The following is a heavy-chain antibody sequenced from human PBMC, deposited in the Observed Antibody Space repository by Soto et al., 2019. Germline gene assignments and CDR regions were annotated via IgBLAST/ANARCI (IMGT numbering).Heavy chain of an antibody. J-gene: IGHJ4*02. CDR1: GFTFSSNS. D-gene: IGHD2-15*01. Sequence: GGSLRLSCAASGFTFSSNSMTWVRLAPGKGLEWVSTISGDGENTYYADSVKGRFTISRDNSKNTLSLQMNSLRAEDTAVYYCANVIVVVVAANNYWGQGTLVTVSS. CDR3: ANVIVVVVAANNY. V-gene: IGHV3-23*01. CDR2: ISGDGENT.